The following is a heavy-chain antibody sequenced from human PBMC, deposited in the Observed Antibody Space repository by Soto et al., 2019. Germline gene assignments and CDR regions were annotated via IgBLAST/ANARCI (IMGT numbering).Heavy chain of an antibody. V-gene: IGHV1-18*01. J-gene: IGHJ5*02. D-gene: IGHD2-8*02. Sequence: ASVKVSCKSFGFTFNSYGINWVRQAPGQGLQWMGWISAYSGDTNYAQNLQGRVTMTTDTSTSTVYMEMRSLRSDDTAIYYCARDWWCVDVDMNKKWLDPWGQGTMVNVSS. CDR1: GFTFNSYG. CDR3: ARDWWCVDVDMNKKWLDP. CDR2: ISAYSGDT.